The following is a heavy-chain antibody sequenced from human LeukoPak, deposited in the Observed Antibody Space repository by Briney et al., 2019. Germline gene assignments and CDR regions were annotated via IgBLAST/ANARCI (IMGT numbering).Heavy chain of an antibody. V-gene: IGHV4-39*01. CDR1: GGAISSSNYY. Sequence: SETLSLSCTGSGGAISSSNYYWGWIRQPPGEGLEWIGSIYYSGSTYYNPSLKSRVTISVDRSKSQFSLKLTSVTAADTAVYYCARHVGYCSSDTCYSTWYLDLWGRGTLVTVSS. J-gene: IGHJ2*01. CDR3: ARHVGYCSSDTCYSTWYLDL. CDR2: IYYSGST. D-gene: IGHD2-15*01.